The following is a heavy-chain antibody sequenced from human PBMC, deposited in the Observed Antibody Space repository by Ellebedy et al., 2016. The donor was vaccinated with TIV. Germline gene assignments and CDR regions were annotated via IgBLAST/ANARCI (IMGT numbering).Heavy chain of an antibody. J-gene: IGHJ3*02. Sequence: SETLSLTCTVSGGSISSYYWSWIRQPPGKGLEWIGYIFNSGTTNYNPSLKSRVTISADTSKNHLSLRLSSVTAAAPAVYYCARHSPAVNSLITLIGPNAFDIWGQGTMVTVSS. CDR1: GGSISSYY. V-gene: IGHV4-59*08. CDR3: ARHSPAVNSLITLIGPNAFDI. CDR2: IFNSGTT. D-gene: IGHD3-22*01.